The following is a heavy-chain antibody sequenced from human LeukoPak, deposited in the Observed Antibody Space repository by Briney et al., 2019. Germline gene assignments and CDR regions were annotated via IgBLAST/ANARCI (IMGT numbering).Heavy chain of an antibody. CDR3: TREDF. V-gene: IGHV3-49*04. CDR2: IRSKAYGGTT. CDR1: GLTFGDFE. Sequence: PGGSLRLSCTASGLTFGDFEMSWVRQAPGKGLEWGGFIRSKAYGGTTEYAASVKGRFTISRDDSKIIAYLHMNSLKTEDTAVYYCTREDFWGQGTLVTVSS. J-gene: IGHJ4*02.